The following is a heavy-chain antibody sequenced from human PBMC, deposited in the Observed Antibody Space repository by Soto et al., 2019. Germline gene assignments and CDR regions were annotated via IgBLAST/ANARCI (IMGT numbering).Heavy chain of an antibody. V-gene: IGHV4-31*03. Sequence: SETLSLTCTVSGGSISSGGYYWNWMRQHPGKVLEWIGYIYYSGSTNYNPSLKSRVTISVDTSKDQFSLKLSSVTAADTAVYYCARAQWFGELLFSNGFDPWGQGTLVTVSS. CDR1: GGSISSGGYY. CDR2: IYYSGST. J-gene: IGHJ5*02. CDR3: ARAQWFGELLFSNGFDP. D-gene: IGHD3-10*01.